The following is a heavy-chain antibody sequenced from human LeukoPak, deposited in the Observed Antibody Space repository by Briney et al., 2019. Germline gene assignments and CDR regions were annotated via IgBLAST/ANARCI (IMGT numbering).Heavy chain of an antibody. J-gene: IGHJ4*02. CDR2: IYYTGDT. CDR3: ARSPHYNILTGYFDY. D-gene: IGHD3-9*01. Sequence: PSETLSLTCTVSGGSISSSSYYWGWIRQPPGKGLEWIGRIYYTGDTSYNPSLKSRVTISIDKSKNQFSLKLSSVTAADTAVYYCARSPHYNILTGYFDYWGQGALVTVSS. CDR1: GGSISSSSYY. V-gene: IGHV4-39*07.